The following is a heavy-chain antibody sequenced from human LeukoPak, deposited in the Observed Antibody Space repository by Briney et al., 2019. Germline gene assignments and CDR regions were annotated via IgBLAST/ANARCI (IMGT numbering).Heavy chain of an antibody. CDR1: GFIFSSYA. D-gene: IGHD3-3*01. V-gene: IGHV3-30*04. CDR2: ISYDGSNK. J-gene: IGHJ4*02. Sequence: GGSLRLSCSASGFIFSSYAMHWVRQAPGKGLEWVAVISYDGSNKYYADSVKGRFTISRDNSKNTLYLQMNSLRGEDTAVYYCAKDPGKFWSGHDYWGQGTLVTVSS. CDR3: AKDPGKFWSGHDY.